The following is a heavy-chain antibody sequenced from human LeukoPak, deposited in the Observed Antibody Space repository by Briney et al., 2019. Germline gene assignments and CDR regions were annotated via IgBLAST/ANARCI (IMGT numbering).Heavy chain of an antibody. Sequence: GGSLRLSCAASGFSFDSFAMTWVRQAPGKGLEWVSGISGSGGSTYYADSVKGRFTISRDNFKNTVHLQMNSLTAEDTAVYYCAKDATPYYWGQGTLVTVSS. V-gene: IGHV3-23*01. CDR2: ISGSGGST. CDR1: GFSFDSFA. D-gene: IGHD1-26*01. J-gene: IGHJ4*02. CDR3: AKDATPYY.